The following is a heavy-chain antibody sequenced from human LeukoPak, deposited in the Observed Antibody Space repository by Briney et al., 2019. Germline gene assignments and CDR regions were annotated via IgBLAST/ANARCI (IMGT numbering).Heavy chain of an antibody. V-gene: IGHV3-53*05. CDR2: IYSGGSA. Sequence: GGSLRLSCAASGSTVSSNYMSWVRQAPGKGLEWVSVIYSGGSAYYADSVKGRFTISRDNSKNTLYLQMNSLRAEDTAVYYCARDIADSSGWNFDYWGQGTLVTVSS. D-gene: IGHD6-19*01. CDR1: GSTVSSNY. J-gene: IGHJ4*02. CDR3: ARDIADSSGWNFDY.